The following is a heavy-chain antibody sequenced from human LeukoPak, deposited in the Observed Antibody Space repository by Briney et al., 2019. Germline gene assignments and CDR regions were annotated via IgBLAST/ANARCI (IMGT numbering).Heavy chain of an antibody. J-gene: IGHJ4*02. D-gene: IGHD3-10*01. CDR2: ISAYDGNT. CDR3: ARDGYGSGKGFFDY. CDR1: GYTFTSYD. Sequence: ASVKVSCKASGYTFTSYDINRVRQAPGQGPEWMAWISAYDGNTNSAQKFQGRVTMTTDTSTSTAYMELRSLRSDDTAVYYCARDGYGSGKGFFDYWGQGTLVTVSS. V-gene: IGHV1-18*01.